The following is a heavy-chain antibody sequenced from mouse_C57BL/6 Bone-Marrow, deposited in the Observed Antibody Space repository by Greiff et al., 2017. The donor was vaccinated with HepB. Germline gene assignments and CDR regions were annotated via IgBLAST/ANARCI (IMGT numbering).Heavy chain of an antibody. J-gene: IGHJ2*01. CDR1: GYTFTDYE. Sequence: QVQLQQSGAELVRPGASVTLSCKASGYTFTDYEMPWVKQTPVHGLEWIGAIDPETGGTAYNQKFKGKVILTADKATSQAYMELRRLTSEDSDVYWCTRASITTVVSYYFDYWGQGTTLTVSS. CDR2: IDPETGGT. CDR3: TRASITTVVSYYFDY. D-gene: IGHD1-1*01. V-gene: IGHV1-15*01.